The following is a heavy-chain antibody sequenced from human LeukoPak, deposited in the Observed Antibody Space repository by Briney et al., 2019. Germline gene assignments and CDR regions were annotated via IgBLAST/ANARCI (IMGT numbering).Heavy chain of an antibody. CDR3: GVDIVVVPGAPNWFDP. CDR2: ISGSGDST. Sequence: GGSLRLSCAASGFTFSSYAMSWVRQAPGKGLEWASAISGSGDSTYYADSVKGRFTISRDNSKNTLYLQMNSLRAEDTAVYYCGVDIVVVPGAPNWFDPWGQGTLVTVSS. CDR1: GFTFSSYA. V-gene: IGHV3-23*01. J-gene: IGHJ5*02. D-gene: IGHD2-2*01.